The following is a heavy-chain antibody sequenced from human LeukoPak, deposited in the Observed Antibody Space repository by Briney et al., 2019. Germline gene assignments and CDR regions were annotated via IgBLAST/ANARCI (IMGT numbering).Heavy chain of an antibody. CDR2: ISWNSGSI. V-gene: IGHV3-9*01. D-gene: IGHD5-24*01. CDR3: AKEDNYGMDV. CDR1: GFTFDDYA. J-gene: IGHJ6*02. Sequence: GRSLRLSCAASGFTFDDYAMHWVRQAPGKGLEWVSGISWNSGSIGYADSVKGRFTISRGNAKNSLYLQMNSLRAEDTALYYCAKEDNYGMDVWGQGTTVTVSS.